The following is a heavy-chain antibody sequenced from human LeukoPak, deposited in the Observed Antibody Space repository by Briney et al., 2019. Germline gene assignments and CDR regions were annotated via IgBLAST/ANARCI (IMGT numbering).Heavy chain of an antibody. Sequence: PGGSLRLSCAASGFTFSNYGMHWVRQAPGKGLEWVAFVYYDGRNKFYAASVKGRFTISRDNARNSLHLQFNSLRAEDTAVYYCARSRTTYYCDYWGQGTLVTVSS. J-gene: IGHJ4*02. D-gene: IGHD1-14*01. V-gene: IGHV3-30*12. CDR2: VYYDGRNK. CDR1: GFTFSNYG. CDR3: ARSRTTYYCDY.